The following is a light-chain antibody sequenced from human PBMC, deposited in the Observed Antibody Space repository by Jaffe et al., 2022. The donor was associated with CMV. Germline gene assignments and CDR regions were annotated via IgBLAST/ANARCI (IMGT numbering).Light chain of an antibody. CDR1: QSVSNM. CDR2: GAS. V-gene: IGKV3-20*01. CDR3: QQYGSSPPIT. J-gene: IGKJ5*01. Sequence: ENVLTQSPGTLSLSPGERATLSCRASQSVSNMLAWYQYKPGQAPRLLIYGASSRATGIPDRFSGSGSGTDFSLTISRLEPEDFAVYYCQQYGSSPPITFGQGTRLEIK.